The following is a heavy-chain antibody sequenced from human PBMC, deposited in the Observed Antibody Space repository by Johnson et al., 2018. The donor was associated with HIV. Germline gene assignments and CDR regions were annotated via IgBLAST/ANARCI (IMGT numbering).Heavy chain of an antibody. CDR1: GFTFSSYA. D-gene: IGHD1-26*01. CDR3: AREGEWERRNLHAFDI. J-gene: IGHJ3*02. Sequence: QMLLVESGGGVVQPGRTLRLSCAASGFTFSSYAMHWVRQAPGKGLEWVAVISYDGSNKYYADSVKGRFTISRDNSKNTLYLQMNSLRAEDTALYYCAREGEWERRNLHAFDIWGQGTMVTVSS. CDR2: ISYDGSNK. V-gene: IGHV3-30*04.